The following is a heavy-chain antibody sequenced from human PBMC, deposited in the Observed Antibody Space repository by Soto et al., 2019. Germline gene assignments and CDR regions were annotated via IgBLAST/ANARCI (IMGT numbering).Heavy chain of an antibody. CDR3: ARDPYDFWSGHPRDAFDI. CDR2: INPSGGST. Sequence: ASVKVSCKASGYTFTSYYMHWVRQAPGQGLEWMGIINPSGGSTSYAQKFQGRVTVTRDTSTSTVYMELSSLRSEDTAVYYCARDPYDFWSGHPRDAFDIWGQGTMVTVSS. J-gene: IGHJ3*02. CDR1: GYTFTSYY. V-gene: IGHV1-46*03. D-gene: IGHD3-3*01.